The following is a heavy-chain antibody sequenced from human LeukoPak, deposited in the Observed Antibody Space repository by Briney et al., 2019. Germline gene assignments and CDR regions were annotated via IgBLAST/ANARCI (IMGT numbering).Heavy chain of an antibody. CDR2: VFHNGDS. V-gene: IGHV4-59*02. J-gene: IGHJ5*02. CDR1: GASVRSHY. CDR3: ASKPIVTASQGHYFDT. Sequence: SGTLSLTCTVSGASVRSHYWSWIRQPPGKGLEWIGNVFHNGDSSFAPSLTSRVTMSVDTSKNQFSLNLNSVTAADTAVYYCASKPIVTASQGHYFDTWGQGILVTVSS. D-gene: IGHD2-21*02.